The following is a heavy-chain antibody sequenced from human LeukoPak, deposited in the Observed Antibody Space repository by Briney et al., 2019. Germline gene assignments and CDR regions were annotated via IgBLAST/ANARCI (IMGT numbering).Heavy chain of an antibody. CDR3: ATPRDEYQLLLLDY. V-gene: IGHV1-2*02. CDR1: GYTFTGYY. D-gene: IGHD2-2*01. CDR2: INPNSGGT. Sequence: ASVKVSCKAAGYTFTGYYTHWVRQAPGQGLEWMGWINPNSGGTNYAQKFQGRVTMTRDTSISTAYMELSRLRSDDTAVYYCATPRDEYQLLLLDYWGQGTLVTVSS. J-gene: IGHJ4*02.